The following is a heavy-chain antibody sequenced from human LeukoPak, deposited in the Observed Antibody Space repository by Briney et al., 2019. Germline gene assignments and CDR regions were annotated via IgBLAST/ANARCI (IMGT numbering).Heavy chain of an antibody. D-gene: IGHD2-2*01. CDR3: ARRIAPAAWGY. J-gene: IGHJ4*02. CDR1: GGSISSYY. CDR2: IYYSGST. Sequence: KPSETLSLTCTVSGGSISSYYWGWIRQPPGKGLEWIGSIYYSGSTYYNPSLKSRVTVSVDTSKNQFSLRLSSVTAADTAVYYCARRIAPAAWGYWAQGTLVTVSS. V-gene: IGHV4-39*01.